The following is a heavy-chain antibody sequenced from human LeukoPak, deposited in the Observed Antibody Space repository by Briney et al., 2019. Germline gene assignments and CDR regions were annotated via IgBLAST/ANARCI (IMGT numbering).Heavy chain of an antibody. V-gene: IGHV6-1*01. CDR2: TYYRSKWYN. CDR1: GDSVSSNSAA. Sequence: SQTLSLTCAISGDSVSSNSAAWNWIRQSPSRGLEWLGRTYYRSKWYNDYAVSVKSRITINPDTSKNQFSLQLSSVTAADTAVYYCARRWRRRIWTSLQFDYWGQGTLVTVSS. CDR3: ARRWRRRIWTSLQFDY. J-gene: IGHJ4*02. D-gene: IGHD2-15*01.